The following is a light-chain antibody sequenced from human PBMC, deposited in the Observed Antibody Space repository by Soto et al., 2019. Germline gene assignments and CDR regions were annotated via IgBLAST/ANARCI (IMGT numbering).Light chain of an antibody. CDR2: GAS. V-gene: IGKV3-20*01. CDR1: QSVSSSY. CDR3: QQYGRT. Sequence: EIVLTQSPGTLSLSPGERATLSCRASQSVSSSYLAWYQQKPGQAPRLLIYGASSRATGIPDRFSGSGSGTDFSLTISIMESEEFAVYYCQQYGRTFGGGTKVEIK. J-gene: IGKJ4*01.